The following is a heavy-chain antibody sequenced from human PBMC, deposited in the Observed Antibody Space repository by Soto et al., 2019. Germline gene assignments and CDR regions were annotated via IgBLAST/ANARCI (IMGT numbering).Heavy chain of an antibody. D-gene: IGHD3-16*01. CDR3: ASGHGGFDP. V-gene: IGHV3-23*01. CDR2: ISARGGST. CDR1: GFTFSNFA. J-gene: IGHJ5*02. Sequence: VQLLESGGGLVQPGGSLRVSCEASGFTFSNFAMGWVRQAPGRGLEWISDISARGGSTNYADSVKGRYTISRDNSKNTLYLQMNSLRAEDTAVYYCASGHGGFDPWGKGTLVTVSS.